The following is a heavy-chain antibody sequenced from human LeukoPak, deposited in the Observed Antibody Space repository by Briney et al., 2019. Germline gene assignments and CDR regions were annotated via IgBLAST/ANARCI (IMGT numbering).Heavy chain of an antibody. J-gene: IGHJ6*04. Sequence: ASVQVSCKVSGYTLTELSMHWVRQAPGKGLEWMGGFDPEDGETIYAQKFQGRVTMTEDTSTDTAYMELSSLRSEDTAVYYCATNVIAAAGSDYYYYYGMDVWGKGTTVTVSS. CDR1: GYTLTELS. D-gene: IGHD6-13*01. CDR2: FDPEDGET. V-gene: IGHV1-24*01. CDR3: ATNVIAAAGSDYYYYYGMDV.